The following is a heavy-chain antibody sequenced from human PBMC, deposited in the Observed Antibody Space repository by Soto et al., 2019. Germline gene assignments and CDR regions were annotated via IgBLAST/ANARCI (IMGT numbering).Heavy chain of an antibody. D-gene: IGHD3-3*01. J-gene: IGHJ6*02. V-gene: IGHV3-23*01. CDR2: ISGSGGST. CDR3: AKEGALGPYDFWSGYIGSYYYYYGMDV. CDR1: GFTFSSYA. Sequence: TGGSLRLSCAASGFTFSSYAMSWVRQAPGKGLEWVSAISGSGGSTYYADSVKGRFTISRDNSKNTPYLQMNSLRAEDTAVYYCAKEGALGPYDFWSGYIGSYYYYYGMDVWGQGTLVTVSS.